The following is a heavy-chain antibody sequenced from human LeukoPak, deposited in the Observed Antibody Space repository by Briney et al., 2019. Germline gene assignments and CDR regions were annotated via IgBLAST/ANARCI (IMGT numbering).Heavy chain of an antibody. CDR2: ISGSGGST. CDR1: GFTFSSYA. D-gene: IGHD3-3*01. V-gene: IGHV3-23*01. CDR3: AIDDFWSGYSAYGMDV. J-gene: IGHJ6*02. Sequence: GGSLRLSCAASGFTFSSYAMSWVRQAPGKGLEWVSAISGSGGSTYYADSVKGRFTISRDNSKNTLYLQMNSLRAEDTAVYYCAIDDFWSGYSAYGMDVWGQGTTVTVSS.